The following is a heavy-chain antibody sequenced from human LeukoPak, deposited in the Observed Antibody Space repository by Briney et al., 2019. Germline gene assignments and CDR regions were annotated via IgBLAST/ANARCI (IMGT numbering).Heavy chain of an antibody. D-gene: IGHD3-22*01. CDR2: IYYSGST. Sequence: PSQTLSLTCTVSGGSISSSTYYWGWIRQPPGKGLEWIGSIYYSGSTYYNPSLKSRVTISVDTSKNQFSLKLSSVTAADTAVYYCAREFRPRGGDSSGYYSYWGQGTLVTVSS. V-gene: IGHV4-39*07. J-gene: IGHJ4*02. CDR1: GGSISSSTYY. CDR3: AREFRPRGGDSSGYYSY.